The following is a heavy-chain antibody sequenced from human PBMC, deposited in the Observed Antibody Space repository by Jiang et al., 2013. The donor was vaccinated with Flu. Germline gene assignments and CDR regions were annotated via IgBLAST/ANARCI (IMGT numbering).Heavy chain of an antibody. V-gene: IGHV1-69*06. CDR1: GDTFSSNA. CDR2: IIPIFGTV. J-gene: IGHJ4*02. CDR3: ARGPDISAYYYFY. Sequence: SGAEVKKPGSSVRVSCKASGDTFSSNAISWVRQAPGQGFEWMGGIIPIFGTVNYAQKFQGRVTITADKSTSTVYMVLSSLRSEDTAVYYCARGPDISAYYYFYWGQGTLVTVSS. D-gene: IGHD3-22*01.